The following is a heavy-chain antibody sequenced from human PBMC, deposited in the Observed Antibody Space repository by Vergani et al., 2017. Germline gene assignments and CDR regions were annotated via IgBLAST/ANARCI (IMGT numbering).Heavy chain of an antibody. J-gene: IGHJ6*03. CDR2: ISAYNGNT. CDR3: ARDGSSSSYYYYYYMDV. V-gene: IGHV1-18*01. D-gene: IGHD6-6*01. CDR1: GYTFTSYG. Sequence: QVQLVQSGAEVKKPGASVKVSCKASGYTFTSYGISWVRQAPGQGLEWMGWISAYNGNTNYAQKLQGRVTITADESTSTAYMELSSLRSEDTAVYYCARDGSSSSYYYYYYMDVWGKGTTVTVSS.